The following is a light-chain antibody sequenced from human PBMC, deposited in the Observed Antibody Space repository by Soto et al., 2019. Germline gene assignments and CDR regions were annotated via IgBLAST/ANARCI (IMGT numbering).Light chain of an antibody. Sequence: LTEPASVSGSPGQSMTISCTGTSSDVGGYNYVSWYQQHPGKAPKFMIYDVSNRPSGVSNRFSGSKSGNTASLTISGLQAEDEADYYCSSYTTSNTRQIVFGTGTKVTVL. CDR3: SSYTTSNTRQIV. CDR1: SSDVGGYNY. CDR2: DVS. V-gene: IGLV2-14*01. J-gene: IGLJ1*01.